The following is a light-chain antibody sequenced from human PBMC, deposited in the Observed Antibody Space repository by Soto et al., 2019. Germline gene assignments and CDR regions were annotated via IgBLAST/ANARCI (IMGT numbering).Light chain of an antibody. CDR2: EAS. CDR3: CSYAGSSTWV. CDR1: SSDVGSYNL. J-gene: IGLJ1*01. Sequence: QSALTQPASVSGSPGQSITISCTGTSSDVGSYNLVSWYQQHPGKVPKIMIYEASKRTSGAPNRFSGSKSGNTASLTISGLQAEDEADYYYCSYAGSSTWVFGTGTKVPS. V-gene: IGLV2-23*01.